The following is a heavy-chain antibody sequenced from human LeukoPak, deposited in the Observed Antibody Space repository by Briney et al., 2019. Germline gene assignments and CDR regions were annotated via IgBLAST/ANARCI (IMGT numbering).Heavy chain of an antibody. CDR1: GGSISSSNW. D-gene: IGHD3-9*01. CDR3: ARGFNVLRYFDWDEGVWFDP. CDR2: IYHSGST. V-gene: IGHV4-4*02. Sequence: PSGTLSLTCAVSGGSISSSNWWSWVRQPPGKGLEWIGEIYHSGSTNYNPSLKSRVTISVDKSKNQFSLKLSSVTAADTAVYYCARGFNVLRYFDWDEGVWFDPWGQGTLVTVSS. J-gene: IGHJ5*02.